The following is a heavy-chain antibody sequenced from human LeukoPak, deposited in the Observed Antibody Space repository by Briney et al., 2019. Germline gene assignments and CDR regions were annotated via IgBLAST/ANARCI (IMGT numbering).Heavy chain of an antibody. Sequence: SETLSLTCTVSGGSIRSYYWSWIRQPAGKGLEWIGRVYTSGNTDYNPSLKSRVTMSVNTSKNQFSLQLSSVTAADTAVYYCAGTHHGGSDVFDYWGQGTLVTVSS. CDR1: GGSIRSYY. J-gene: IGHJ4*02. CDR3: AGTHHGGSDVFDY. CDR2: VYTSGNT. D-gene: IGHD3-16*01. V-gene: IGHV4-4*07.